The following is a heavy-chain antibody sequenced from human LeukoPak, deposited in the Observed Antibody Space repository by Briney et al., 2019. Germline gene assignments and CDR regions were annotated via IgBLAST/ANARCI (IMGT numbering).Heavy chain of an antibody. CDR2: IYSSDDT. CDR3: VRALYSSSSGTGD. J-gene: IGHJ4*02. D-gene: IGHD6-6*01. CDR1: GFTFSSYS. V-gene: IGHV3-66*01. Sequence: GGSLRLSCAASGFTFSSYSMNWVRQAPGKGLEWVSVIYSSDDTYYADSVKGRFIISRDNSKNTLYLQMNSLRAEDTAVYYCVRALYSSSSGTGDWGQGTLVTVSS.